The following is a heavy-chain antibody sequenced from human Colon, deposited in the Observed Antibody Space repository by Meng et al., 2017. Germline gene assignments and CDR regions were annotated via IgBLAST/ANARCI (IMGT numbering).Heavy chain of an antibody. V-gene: IGHV1-46*01. D-gene: IGHD4-23*01. J-gene: IGHJ4*02. Sequence: ASVKVSCKASGYTFTGGLYIHWVRQAPGQGLEWMGIINPSGGRTSYAQKFQGRVTMTRDTSTSTAYMELSSLRAEDTAVYYCARAAGGLTVDLDYWGQGTLVTVSS. CDR2: INPSGGRT. CDR1: GYTFTGGLY. CDR3: ARAAGGLTVDLDY.